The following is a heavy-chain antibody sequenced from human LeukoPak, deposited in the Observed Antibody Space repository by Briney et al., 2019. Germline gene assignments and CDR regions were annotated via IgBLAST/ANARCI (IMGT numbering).Heavy chain of an antibody. CDR3: AREANYYGSGSYFEGTFDY. CDR2: IYYSGST. J-gene: IGHJ4*02. V-gene: IGHV4-61*01. Sequence: SETLSLTCTVSGGSISSSSYYWSWIRQPPGKGLEWIGYIYYSGSTNYNPSLKSRVTISVDTSKNEFSLKLTSVTAADTAVYYCAREANYYGSGSYFEGTFDYWGQGSLVTVSS. D-gene: IGHD3-10*01. CDR1: GGSISSSSYY.